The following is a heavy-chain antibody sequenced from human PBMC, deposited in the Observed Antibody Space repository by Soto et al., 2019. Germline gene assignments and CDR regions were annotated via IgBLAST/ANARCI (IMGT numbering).Heavy chain of an antibody. CDR3: ARGVDASDAFDI. CDR2: IYHSGST. D-gene: IGHD3-3*01. CDR1: GYSISSGYY. V-gene: IGHV4-38-2*02. Sequence: SETLSLTCTVSGYSISSGYYWGWIRQPPGKGLEWIGSIYHSGSTYYNPSLKSRFTISVDTSKNQFSLKLSSVTAADTAVYYCARGVDASDAFDIWGQGTMVTVSS. J-gene: IGHJ3*02.